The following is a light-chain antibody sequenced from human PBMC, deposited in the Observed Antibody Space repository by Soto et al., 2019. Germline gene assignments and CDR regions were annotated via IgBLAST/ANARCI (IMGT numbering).Light chain of an antibody. CDR3: QQVNTFPHT. Sequence: DIQLTQSPSFLSASVGARVTITCRASQVIASHLAWYQQTPGKAPKFLIYAGSTLESGVPSRLSGSGFGTEFTLTISSLQPEDFATYYCQQVNTFPHTFGQGTKLEIK. J-gene: IGKJ2*01. CDR1: QVIASH. CDR2: AGS. V-gene: IGKV1-9*01.